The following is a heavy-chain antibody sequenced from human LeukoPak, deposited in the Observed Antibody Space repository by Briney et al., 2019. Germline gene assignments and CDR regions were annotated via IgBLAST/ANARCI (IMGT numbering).Heavy chain of an antibody. CDR2: ISGSGGST. V-gene: IGHV3-23*01. Sequence: PGGSLRLSCAASGFTFSSYAMSWVRQASGKGLEWVSAISGSGGSTYYADSVKGRFTISRDNSKNTLYLQMNGLRAEDTAVYYCAKDGATYGGYYYYYYMDVWGKGTTVTVSS. CDR1: GFTFSSYA. CDR3: AKDGATYGGYYYYYYMDV. J-gene: IGHJ6*03. D-gene: IGHD4/OR15-4a*01.